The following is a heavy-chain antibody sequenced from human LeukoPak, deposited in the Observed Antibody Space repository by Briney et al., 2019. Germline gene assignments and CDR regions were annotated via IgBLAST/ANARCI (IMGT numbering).Heavy chain of an antibody. Sequence: ASVKVSCKASGYTFIGYYMHWVRQAPGQGLEWMGWINPNCGGTNYAQKFQGRVTMTRDTSISTAYMELSRLRSDDTAVYYCARGNRRRYYYDSSGYYLFDYWGQGTLVTVSS. CDR3: ARGNRRRYYYDSSGYYLFDY. CDR1: GYTFIGYY. J-gene: IGHJ4*02. D-gene: IGHD3-22*01. V-gene: IGHV1-2*02. CDR2: INPNCGGT.